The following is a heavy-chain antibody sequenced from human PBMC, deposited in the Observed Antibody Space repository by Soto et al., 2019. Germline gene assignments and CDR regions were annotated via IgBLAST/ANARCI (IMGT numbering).Heavy chain of an antibody. J-gene: IGHJ4*02. CDR3: AKDVGHWLGQSDY. CDR2: ISGSGDST. Sequence: GSLRLSCAASGFTFSSYAMSWVRQAPGKGLEWVSAISGSGDSTHYADSVKGRVTISRDNSKNTLSLQMNSLRAEDTALYYCAKDVGHWLGQSDYWGQGTLVTVSS. CDR1: GFTFSSYA. D-gene: IGHD6-19*01. V-gene: IGHV3-23*01.